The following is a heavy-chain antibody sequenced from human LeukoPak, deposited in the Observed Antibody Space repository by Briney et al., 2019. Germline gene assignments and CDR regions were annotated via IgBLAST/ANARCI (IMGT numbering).Heavy chain of an antibody. CDR3: AKVGGQLVPSSHYYMDV. D-gene: IGHD6-6*01. CDR1: GFTVSSNY. V-gene: IGHV3-30*02. CDR2: IRYDGSNK. Sequence: GSLRLSCAASGFTVSSNYMSWVRQAPGKGLEWVAFIRYDGSNKYYADPVKGRFTISRDNSKNTLYLQMNSLRAEDTAVYYCAKVGGQLVPSSHYYMDVWGKGTTVTVSS. J-gene: IGHJ6*03.